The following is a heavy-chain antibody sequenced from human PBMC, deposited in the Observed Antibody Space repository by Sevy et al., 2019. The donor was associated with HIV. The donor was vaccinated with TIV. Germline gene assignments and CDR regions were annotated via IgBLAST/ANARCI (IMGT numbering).Heavy chain of an antibody. D-gene: IGHD6-13*01. CDR2: IYYSGST. CDR1: GGSVSSGSYY. CDR3: ARAKAIWIAAAGTYWFDP. Sequence: SETLSLTCTVSGGSVSSGSYYWSWIRQPPGKGLEWIGYIYYSGSTNYNPSLKSRVTISVDTFKNQFSLKLSSVTAADTAVYYCARAKAIWIAAAGTYWFDPWGQGTLVTVSS. J-gene: IGHJ5*02. V-gene: IGHV4-61*01.